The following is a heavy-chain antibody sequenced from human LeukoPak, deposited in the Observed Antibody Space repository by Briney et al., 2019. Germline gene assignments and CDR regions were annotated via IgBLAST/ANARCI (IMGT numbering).Heavy chain of an antibody. CDR1: GGTFSSYA. CDR3: ARDPCFTEVGWFDP. CDR2: IIPILGIA. V-gene: IGHV1-69*04. J-gene: IGHJ5*02. Sequence: SVKVSCKASGGTFSSYAISWVRQAPGQGLEWMGRIIPILGIANYAQKFQGRVTITADKSTSTAYMELSSLRSEDTAVYYCARDPCFTEVGWFDPWGQGTLVTVSS. D-gene: IGHD2-2*01.